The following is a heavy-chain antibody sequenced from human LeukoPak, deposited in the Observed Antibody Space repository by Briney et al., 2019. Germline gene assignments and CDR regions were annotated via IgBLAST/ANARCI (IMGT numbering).Heavy chain of an antibody. Sequence: GASVKVSCKASGYTFTSYYMHWVRQAPGQGLEWMGIINPSGGITSYAQKFQGRVTMTRDTYTSTVYMELSSLRSEDTAVYYCARSPGDSSGYYSLDYWGQGTLVTVSS. CDR3: ARSPGDSSGYYSLDY. J-gene: IGHJ4*02. V-gene: IGHV1-46*01. D-gene: IGHD3-22*01. CDR1: GYTFTSYY. CDR2: INPSGGIT.